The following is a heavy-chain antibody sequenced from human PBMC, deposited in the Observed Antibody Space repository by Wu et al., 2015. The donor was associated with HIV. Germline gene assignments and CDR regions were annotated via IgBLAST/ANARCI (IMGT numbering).Heavy chain of an antibody. CDR2: INPDTGDT. V-gene: IGHV1-2*02. CDR1: GYSFTDYY. CDR3: ARDWRFRGVFDDLYMDV. J-gene: IGHJ6*03. Sequence: VLLEQSGAQIQKSGASVTVSCKTSGYSFTDYYIHWVRQAPGQGLQWMGYINPDTGDTNYSRNFKGSVTMSSDTSLSTVYMVLTRPRLNDTAIYYCARDWRFRGVFDDLYMDVWGNGTTVVVSS. D-gene: IGHD3-9*01.